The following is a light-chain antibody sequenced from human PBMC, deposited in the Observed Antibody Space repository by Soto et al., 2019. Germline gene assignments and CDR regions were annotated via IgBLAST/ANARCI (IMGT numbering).Light chain of an antibody. CDR2: SNN. CDR3: HSYDSSLSAVV. V-gene: IGLV1-40*01. Sequence: QSVLTQPPSVSGAPGQRVTISCTGTSSNIGAGYDVHWYQQLPGKAPTLLIYSNNDRPSGVPDRFSGSKSGTSASLANTGLQADDEAYYYRHSYDSSLSAVVFGVGTKVTVL. CDR1: SSNIGAGYD. J-gene: IGLJ3*02.